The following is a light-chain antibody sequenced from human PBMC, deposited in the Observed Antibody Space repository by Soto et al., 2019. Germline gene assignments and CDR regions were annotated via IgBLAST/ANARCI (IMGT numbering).Light chain of an antibody. CDR2: WAS. V-gene: IGKV4-1*01. J-gene: IGKJ1*01. Sequence: DIVMTQSPDSLAVSLGERATINCKSSQSVLYRSNTKNYLAWYQQKPGQPPNLLIYWASTRESGVPDRFSGSGSGTDFTLTISSLQAEDVAVYYGQQYYSLPPTFGQGTKVEIK. CDR3: QQYYSLPPT. CDR1: QSVLYRSNTKNY.